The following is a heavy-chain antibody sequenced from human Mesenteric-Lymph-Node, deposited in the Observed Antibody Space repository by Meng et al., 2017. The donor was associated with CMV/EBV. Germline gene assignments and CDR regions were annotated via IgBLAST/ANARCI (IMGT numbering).Heavy chain of an antibody. J-gene: IGHJ4*02. V-gene: IGHV4-39*02. CDR3: ARERESNFDY. CDR2: VYYSGST. CDR1: GGPIVSTTYY. Sequence: SETLSLTCTVSGGPIVSTTYYWGWIRQPPKKGLEWIGSVYYSGSTHYNPSLRSRVTISVDTSKNQFSLKLSSVTAADTAVYYCARERESNFDYWGQGTLVTVSS.